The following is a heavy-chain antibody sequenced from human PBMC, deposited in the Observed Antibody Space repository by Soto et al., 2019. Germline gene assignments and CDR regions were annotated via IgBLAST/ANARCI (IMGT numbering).Heavy chain of an antibody. Sequence: GGSLRLSCTASGFTFGDYAMSWFRQAPGKGLEWVGFIRSKAYGGTTEYAASVKGRFTISRDDSKSIAYLQMNSLKTEDTAVYYCTRAMGHYCSGGSCYLHAFDIWGQGTMVTVSS. V-gene: IGHV3-49*03. CDR2: IRSKAYGGTT. D-gene: IGHD2-15*01. J-gene: IGHJ3*02. CDR1: GFTFGDYA. CDR3: TRAMGHYCSGGSCYLHAFDI.